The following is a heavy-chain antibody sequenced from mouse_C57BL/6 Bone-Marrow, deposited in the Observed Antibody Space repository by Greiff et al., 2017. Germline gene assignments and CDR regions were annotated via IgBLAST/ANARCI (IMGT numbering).Heavy chain of an antibody. D-gene: IGHD1-1*01. J-gene: IGHJ2*01. CDR3: ARAPYYYGSTYFDY. CDR1: GYSFTGYF. V-gene: IGHV1-37*01. CDR2: INPYNGDT. Sequence: VQLKESGPELVKPGASVKISCKASGYSFTGYFMNWVKQSPGKSLEWIGRINPYNGDTFYNQKFKGKATLTVDKSSSTAHMELLSLTSEDVAVYDCARAPYYYGSTYFDYWGQGTTLTVSS.